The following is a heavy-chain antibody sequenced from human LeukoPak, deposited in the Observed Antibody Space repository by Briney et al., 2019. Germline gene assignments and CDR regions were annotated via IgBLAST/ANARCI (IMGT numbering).Heavy chain of an antibody. D-gene: IGHD5-18*01. CDR2: ISSSSSYI. V-gene: IGHV3-21*01. J-gene: IGHJ3*02. CDR3: ARSDTAMVIDAFDI. Sequence: XXRQAPXKXXEXVSSISSSSSYIYYADSVKGRFTISRDNAKNSLYLQMNSLRAEDTAVYYCARSDTAMVIDAFDIWGQGTMVTVSS.